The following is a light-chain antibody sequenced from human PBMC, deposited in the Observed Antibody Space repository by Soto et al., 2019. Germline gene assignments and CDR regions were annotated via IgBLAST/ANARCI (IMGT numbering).Light chain of an antibody. CDR2: GAS. CDR3: QQYYSSATWT. CDR1: QSVSSSY. J-gene: IGKJ1*01. V-gene: IGKV3-20*01. Sequence: EIVLTQSPGTLSLSPGERATLSCRASQSVSSSYFAWYQQKPGQAPRLLIYGASSRATGIPDRFSGSGSGKDFTLTISRLGLEDFAVYYCQQYYSSATWTSGKGTKV.